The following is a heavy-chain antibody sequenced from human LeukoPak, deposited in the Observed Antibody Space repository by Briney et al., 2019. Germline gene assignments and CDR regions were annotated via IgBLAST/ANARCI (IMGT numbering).Heavy chain of an antibody. Sequence: ASVKVSCKTSGGTFSIYAIAWVRQAPGQGLEWMGGIVPIFGIANYAQKFQGRVTITADKSTSTAYMDLSSLRSEDTAVYYCARGGREDYDSRHGVDYWGQGTLVTVSS. CDR1: GGTFSIYA. CDR2: IVPIFGIA. D-gene: IGHD3-22*01. CDR3: ARGGREDYDSRHGVDY. J-gene: IGHJ4*02. V-gene: IGHV1-69*10.